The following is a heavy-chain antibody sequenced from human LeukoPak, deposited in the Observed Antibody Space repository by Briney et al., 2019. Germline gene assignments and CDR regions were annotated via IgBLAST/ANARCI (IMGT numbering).Heavy chain of an antibody. CDR2: IKNDGSET. Sequence: PGGSLRLSCAVSGFNFRDHWMDWVRQAPGKGLEWVGHIKNDGSETYHLDSLKGRFSISRDNTNNALYLQMNSLRAEDTAVYYCAKGGDYSNLLYFDYWGQGTLVTVSS. D-gene: IGHD4-11*01. CDR3: AKGGDYSNLLYFDY. CDR1: GFNFRDHW. J-gene: IGHJ4*02. V-gene: IGHV3-7*03.